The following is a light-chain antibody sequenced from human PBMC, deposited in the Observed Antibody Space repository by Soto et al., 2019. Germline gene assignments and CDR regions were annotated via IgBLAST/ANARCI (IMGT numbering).Light chain of an antibody. V-gene: IGKV1-5*01. CDR3: QQYNTYSRT. Sequence: DIQMTQSPSTLSASVGDRVTITCRASQSISYWLAWYQQKPGKAPKLLIYDASTLESGVPSRFSGSGSGTEFTLTIISLQPDDFATYYCQQYNTYSRTFGQGTKVDIK. J-gene: IGKJ1*01. CDR1: QSISYW. CDR2: DAS.